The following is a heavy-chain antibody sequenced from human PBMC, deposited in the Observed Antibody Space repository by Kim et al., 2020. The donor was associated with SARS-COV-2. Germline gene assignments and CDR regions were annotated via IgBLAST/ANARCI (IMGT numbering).Heavy chain of an antibody. V-gene: IGHV3-30-3*02. CDR2: SKK. J-gene: IGHJ4*02. CDR3: ANFES. Sequence: SKKYMTDSGRDRFTISREHSKNMVYLQMNSLGAEDTAVYYCANFESWGQGTLVTVSS.